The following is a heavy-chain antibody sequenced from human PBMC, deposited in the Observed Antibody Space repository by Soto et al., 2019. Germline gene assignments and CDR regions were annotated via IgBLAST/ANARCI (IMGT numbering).Heavy chain of an antibody. J-gene: IGHJ6*02. CDR2: ISSSSSYT. V-gene: IGHV3-11*06. CDR1: GFTFSDYY. D-gene: IGHD3-3*01. Sequence: SLRLSCAASGFTFSDYYMSWIRQAPGKGLEWVSYISSSSSYTNYADSVKGRFTISRDNAKNSLYLQMNSLRAEDTAVYYCARELNYDFWSGYYCYGMDVWGQGTAVTVSS. CDR3: ARELNYDFWSGYYCYGMDV.